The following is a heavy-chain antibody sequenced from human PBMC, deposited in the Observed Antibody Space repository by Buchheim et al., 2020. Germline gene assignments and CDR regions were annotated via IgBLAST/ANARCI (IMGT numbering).Heavy chain of an antibody. Sequence: QVQLVQSGAEVKKPGASVKVSCKASGYTFTSYYVHWVRQAPGQGLEWMGIINPSGAGTSYYKKFQGRVTMTRAPSTSTVYMELSSLRSEDTAVYYCARDRGAAAGTSPGYWGQGTL. D-gene: IGHD6-13*01. CDR2: INPSGAGT. CDR1: GYTFTSYY. V-gene: IGHV1-46*01. J-gene: IGHJ4*02. CDR3: ARDRGAAAGTSPGY.